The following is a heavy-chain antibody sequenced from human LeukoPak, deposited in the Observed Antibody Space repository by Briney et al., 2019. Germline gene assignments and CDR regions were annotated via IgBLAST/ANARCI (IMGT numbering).Heavy chain of an antibody. J-gene: IGHJ5*02. V-gene: IGHV2-5*08. D-gene: IGHD6-13*01. Sequence: TLSLTRIVSGGSISRYYWSWIRQPPRKALEWLALIYWNDDKRYSPSLKSRLTITKDTSKNQVVLTMTNMDPVDTATYYCAHRRIDIAAAGRGGWFDGWGQGTLVTVSS. CDR1: GGSISRYYW. CDR2: IYWNDDK. CDR3: AHRRIDIAAAGRGGWFDG.